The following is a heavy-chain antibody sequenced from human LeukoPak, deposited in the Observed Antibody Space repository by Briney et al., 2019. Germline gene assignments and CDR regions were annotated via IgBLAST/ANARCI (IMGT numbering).Heavy chain of an antibody. D-gene: IGHD3-16*01. CDR2: IYTSGST. J-gene: IGHJ4*02. V-gene: IGHV4-4*07. CDR1: GGSISSYY. CDR3: ARQSARTPRGGGCFDN. Sequence: PSETLSLTCTVSGGSISSYYWSWIRQPAGKGLEWIGRIYTSGSTYYNPSLKSRVTISVDTSENQFSLKLSSVTAADTAVYYCARQSARTPRGGGCFDNWGQGTLVTVSS.